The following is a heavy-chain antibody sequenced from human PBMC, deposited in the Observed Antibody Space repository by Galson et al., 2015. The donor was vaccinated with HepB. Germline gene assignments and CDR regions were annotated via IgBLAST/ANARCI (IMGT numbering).Heavy chain of an antibody. J-gene: IGHJ3*02. CDR3: ARDRESVGGMNAFDI. CDR2: INAGNGNT. D-gene: IGHD6-19*01. V-gene: IGHV1-3*01. Sequence: SVKVSCKTSGYTVTRYAMHWVRQAPGQRLEWMGWINAGNGNTKYSQKFQGRVTITRDTSASTAYMELSSLTSEDTAVYYCARDRESVGGMNAFDIWGQGTMVTVSS. CDR1: GYTVTRYA.